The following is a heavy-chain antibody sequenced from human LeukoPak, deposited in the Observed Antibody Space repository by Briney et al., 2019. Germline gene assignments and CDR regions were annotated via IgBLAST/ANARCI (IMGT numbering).Heavy chain of an antibody. J-gene: IGHJ4*02. D-gene: IGHD5-18*01. CDR1: GYSISSGYY. CDR3: ARCGYSYGYSCVSYDY. Sequence: SETLSLTCTISGYSISSGYYWGWIRQPPGKGLEWIGSIYHSGSTYYNPSLKSRVTISVDTSKNQFSLKLSSVTAADTAVYYCARCGYSYGYSCVSYDYWGQGTLVTVSS. V-gene: IGHV4-38-2*02. CDR2: IYHSGST.